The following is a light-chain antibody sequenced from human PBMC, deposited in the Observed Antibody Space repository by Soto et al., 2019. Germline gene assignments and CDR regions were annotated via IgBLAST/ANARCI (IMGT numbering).Light chain of an antibody. CDR3: LVSDSVVRV. V-gene: IGLV7-46*01. Sequence: QAVVTQEPSLTVSPGGTVTLTCGSSAGAVTSVHYSYWFQQKPGQAPRSLIYDTNNKYSWTPARFSGSLLGGKAALTLSGAQPEDEAEYYCLVSDSVVRVFGGGTKLTVL. J-gene: IGLJ3*02. CDR2: DTN. CDR1: AGAVTSVHY.